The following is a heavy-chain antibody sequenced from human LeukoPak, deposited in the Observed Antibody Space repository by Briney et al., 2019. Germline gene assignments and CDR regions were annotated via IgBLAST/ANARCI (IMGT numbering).Heavy chain of an antibody. V-gene: IGHV1-18*01. J-gene: IGHJ4*02. CDR1: GYTFTSYS. D-gene: IGHD2-2*01. Sequence: GASVKVSCKASGYTFTSYSLSWVRQAPGQGLEWLGWISGYNVNTNYAQNLQGRVTMTTDTSTRTAYMELRSLRSDDTAVYYCARVVVGESVVPAAGYFDYWGQGTLVTVSS. CDR3: ARVVVGESVVPAAGYFDY. CDR2: ISGYNVNT.